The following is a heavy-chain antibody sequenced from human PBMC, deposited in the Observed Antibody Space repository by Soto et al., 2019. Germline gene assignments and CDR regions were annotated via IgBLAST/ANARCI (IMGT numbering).Heavy chain of an antibody. CDR1: GGSISSSSYY. CDR2: IYYSGST. J-gene: IGHJ3*02. D-gene: IGHD1-26*01. CDR3: ARQRWELLWAFDI. Sequence: QLQLQESGPGLVKPSETMSLTCTVSGGSISSSSYYLGWIRQPPGKGLEWIGSIYYSGSTYYNPSLKSHVPISVDTSKYHFALKLSSVTAADTAVYYCARQRWELLWAFDIRGQGTMVTVSS. V-gene: IGHV4-39*01.